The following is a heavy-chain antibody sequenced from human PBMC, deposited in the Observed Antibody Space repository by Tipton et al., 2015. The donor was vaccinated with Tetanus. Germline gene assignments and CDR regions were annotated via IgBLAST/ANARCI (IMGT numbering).Heavy chain of an antibody. CDR3: ATSYSNYGYDY. D-gene: IGHD4-11*01. CDR2: IGTAGDT. V-gene: IGHV3-13*01. CDR1: GFTFSSYD. Sequence: GSLRLSCAASGFTFSSYDMHWVRQATGKGLEWVSAIGTAGDTYYPGSVKGRFTISRDNSKNTLYLQMNSLRAEDTAVYYCATSYSNYGYDYWGQGTLVTVSS. J-gene: IGHJ4*02.